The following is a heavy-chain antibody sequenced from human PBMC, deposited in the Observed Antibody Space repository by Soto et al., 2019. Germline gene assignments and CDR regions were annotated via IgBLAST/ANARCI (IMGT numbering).Heavy chain of an antibody. CDR2: INPNSGGT. D-gene: IGHD5-12*01. CDR3: ARDTDEMATTYTFFDY. V-gene: IGHV1-2*04. CDR1: GYTFPSYG. Sequence: ASVKVSCKASGYTFPSYGISWVRQAPGQGLEWMGWINPNSGGTNYAQKFQGWVTMTRDTSISTAYMELSRLRSDDTAVYYCARDTDEMATTYTFFDYWGQGTLVTVSS. J-gene: IGHJ4*02.